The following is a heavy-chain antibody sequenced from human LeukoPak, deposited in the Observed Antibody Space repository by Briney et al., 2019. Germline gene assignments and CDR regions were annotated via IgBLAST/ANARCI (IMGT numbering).Heavy chain of an antibody. CDR3: ARNGIVGATNAFDI. V-gene: IGHV3-33*01. D-gene: IGHD1-26*01. J-gene: IGHJ3*02. Sequence: GRSLRLSCAASGFTFSTYGMHWVRQASGKGLEWVAVIWYDGSNENYVDSVKGRFTISRDNSKSTLYLQMKSLRAEDTAVYYCARNGIVGATNAFDIWGQGTMVTVSS. CDR1: GFTFSTYG. CDR2: IWYDGSNE.